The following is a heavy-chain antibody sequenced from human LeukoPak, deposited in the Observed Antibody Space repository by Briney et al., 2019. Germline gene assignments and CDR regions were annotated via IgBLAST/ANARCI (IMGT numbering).Heavy chain of an antibody. V-gene: IGHV4-39*07. Sequence: SETLSLTCTVSGGSISSSSYYWGWIRQPPGKGLEWIGSIYYSGSTYYNPSLKSRVTISVDTSKNQFSLKLSSVTAADTAVYYCARDREQLGFDYWGQGTLVTVSS. J-gene: IGHJ4*02. CDR1: GGSISSSSYY. D-gene: IGHD6-6*01. CDR2: IYYSGST. CDR3: ARDREQLGFDY.